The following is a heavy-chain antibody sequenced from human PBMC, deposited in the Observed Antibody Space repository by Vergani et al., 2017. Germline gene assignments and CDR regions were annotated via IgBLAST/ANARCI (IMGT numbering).Heavy chain of an antibody. D-gene: IGHD1-1*01. Sequence: LEESGGGSVKPGGSLRLSCAASGFKFSDHYMSWIRQAPGKGLEWVSHISPGASTVSYTDSVTGRFPGSRDNDNNSLTLDMTTLRVEDTAVYYCAKNPGISTTRHYYAMDVWGQGTTVTVSS. J-gene: IGHJ6*02. V-gene: IGHV3-11*04. CDR3: AKNPGISTTRHYYAMDV. CDR2: ISPGASTV. CDR1: GFKFSDHY.